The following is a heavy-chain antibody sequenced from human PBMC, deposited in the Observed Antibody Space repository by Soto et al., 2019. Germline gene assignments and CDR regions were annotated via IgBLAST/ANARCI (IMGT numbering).Heavy chain of an antibody. CDR1: GFSFSGYW. CDR2: INTDGSNR. D-gene: IGHD3-10*01. CDR3: VRAAARGDD. V-gene: IGHV3-74*01. Sequence: GGSLRLSCAASGFSFSGYWMDWVRQAPGKGLVWVSRINTDGSNRSYADSVKGRFTISRDNAKNTLYLQMNSLRVGDTAVYYCVRAAARGDDWGQGTLVTVSS. J-gene: IGHJ4*02.